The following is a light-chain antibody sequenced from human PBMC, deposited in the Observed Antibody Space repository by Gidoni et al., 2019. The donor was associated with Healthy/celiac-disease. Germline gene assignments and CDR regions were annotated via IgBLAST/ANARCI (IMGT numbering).Light chain of an antibody. Sequence: DIQMTQSRSSLSASVGDRVTITCRASQSISSYLNWYQQKPGKAPKLLIYASSSLQSGVPSRFSGSGSGTDSTLTISILQPEDFATYYCQQSYSTPRYTFGQGTKLEIK. CDR3: QQSYSTPRYT. CDR1: QSISSY. J-gene: IGKJ2*01. CDR2: ASS. V-gene: IGKV1-39*01.